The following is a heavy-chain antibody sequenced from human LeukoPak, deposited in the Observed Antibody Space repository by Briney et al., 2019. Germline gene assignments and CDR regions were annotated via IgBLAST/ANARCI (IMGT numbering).Heavy chain of an antibody. Sequence: GGSLRLSCAASGSTFSSYAMSWVRQAPGKGLEWVSAISGSGGSTYYADSVKGRFTISRDNSKNTLYLQMNSLRAEDTAVYYCAKDLLRQWLADYYYYMDVWGKGTTVTVSS. CDR3: AKDLLRQWLADYYYYMDV. J-gene: IGHJ6*03. CDR1: GSTFSSYA. CDR2: ISGSGGST. V-gene: IGHV3-23*01. D-gene: IGHD6-19*01.